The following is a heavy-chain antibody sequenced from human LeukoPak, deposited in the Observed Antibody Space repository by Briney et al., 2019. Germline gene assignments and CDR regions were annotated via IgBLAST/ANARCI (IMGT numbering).Heavy chain of an antibody. V-gene: IGHV3-64D*06. Sequence: GGSLRLSCSASGFTFNSYAMHWVRQAPGKGLEYVSAISSNGGSTYYADSVKGRFTISRDDSKNTLYLQMSSLIAEDTAVYYCVKDRGYCSSTSCYAGGDFDYWGQGTLVTVSS. CDR2: ISSNGGST. CDR3: VKDRGYCSSTSCYAGGDFDY. J-gene: IGHJ4*02. CDR1: GFTFNSYA. D-gene: IGHD2-2*01.